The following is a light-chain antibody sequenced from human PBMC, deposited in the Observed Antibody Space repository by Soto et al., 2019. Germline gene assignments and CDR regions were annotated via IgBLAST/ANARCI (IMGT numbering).Light chain of an antibody. J-gene: IGKJ4*01. CDR1: QSIGRN. Sequence: DIPMPHSPSSVSGSSGDRVTLSCRASQSIGRNLNWYQQKPGKAPTLLMFTSSNLQSGIPVRFSGSGSGTDFTLTISRLEPEDFAVYYCPQFSSYPLTFGGGTKVDI. V-gene: IGKV1-39*01. CDR3: PQFSSYPLT. CDR2: TSS.